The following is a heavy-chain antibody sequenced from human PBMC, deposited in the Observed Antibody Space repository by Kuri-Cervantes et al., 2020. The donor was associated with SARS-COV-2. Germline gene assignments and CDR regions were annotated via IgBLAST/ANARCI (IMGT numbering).Heavy chain of an antibody. CDR3: ANWGGRVVPAATRPFDY. V-gene: IGHV3-30*18. CDR1: GFTFSSYG. CDR2: ISYDGSNK. D-gene: IGHD2-2*01. J-gene: IGHJ4*02. Sequence: GESLKISCAASGFTFSSYGMHWVRQAPGKGLEWVAVISYDGSNKYYADSVKGRFTISRDNSKNTLYLQMNSLRAEDTAVYYCANWGGRVVPAATRPFDYWGQGTLVTVSS.